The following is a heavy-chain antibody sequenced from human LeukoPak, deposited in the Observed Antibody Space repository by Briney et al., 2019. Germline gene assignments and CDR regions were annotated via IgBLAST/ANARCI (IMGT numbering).Heavy chain of an antibody. CDR3: ARDYKYSSGWYGVDYYYGMDV. CDR1: GGAISSYY. V-gene: IGHV4-59*01. Sequence: SETLSLTCTVSGGAISSYYWSWIRQPPGKGLEWIGCIYYSGSTNYNPSLKSRVTISVDTSKNQFSLKLSSVTAADTAVYYCARDYKYSSGWYGVDYYYGMDVWGQGTTVTVSS. J-gene: IGHJ6*02. CDR2: IYYSGST. D-gene: IGHD6-19*01.